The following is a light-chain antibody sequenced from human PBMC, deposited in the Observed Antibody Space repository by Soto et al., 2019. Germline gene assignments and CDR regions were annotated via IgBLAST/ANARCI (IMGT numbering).Light chain of an antibody. CDR2: AAS. CDR1: QSVTNNY. CDR3: QQYGNSITWT. V-gene: IGKV3-20*01. Sequence: EVVLTQSPGTVSLSPGERATLSCRASQSVTNNYLAWYQQKAGQAPRLLIYAASSRATGIPDRFSGSGSGTDVTLSISRLEPEDFAVHYCQQYGNSITWTFGQGTKVEIK. J-gene: IGKJ1*01.